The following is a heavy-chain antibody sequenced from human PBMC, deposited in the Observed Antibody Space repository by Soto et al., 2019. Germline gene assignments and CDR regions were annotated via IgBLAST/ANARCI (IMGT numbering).Heavy chain of an antibody. V-gene: IGHV1-3*01. CDR1: GYTFTSYG. Sequence: ASVKVSCKASGYTFTSYGIHWVRQAPGQRLEWMGWINAANGDTKYSPKFQGRVTITRDTSASTAYMELSSLRSEDTAVYYCVRRHVSATGIDWFDPWGQGSLAPLSS. CDR2: INAANGDT. CDR3: VRRHVSATGIDWFDP. D-gene: IGHD6-13*01. J-gene: IGHJ5*02.